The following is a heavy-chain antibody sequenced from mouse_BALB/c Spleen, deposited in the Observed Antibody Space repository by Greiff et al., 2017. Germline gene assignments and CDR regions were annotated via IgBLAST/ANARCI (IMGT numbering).Heavy chain of an antibody. CDR2: IRSKSNDYAT. Sequence: EVQLVESGGGLVQPTGSLKLSCAASGFTFTTYAMNWVRQAPGKGLEWVARIRSKSNDYATYYADSVKDRFTISRDDSQSMLYLQMNNLKTEDTAMYYCVRGGNYVFAYWGQGTLVTVSA. V-gene: IGHV10-1*02. D-gene: IGHD2-1*01. CDR3: VRGGNYVFAY. CDR1: GFTFTTYA. J-gene: IGHJ3*01.